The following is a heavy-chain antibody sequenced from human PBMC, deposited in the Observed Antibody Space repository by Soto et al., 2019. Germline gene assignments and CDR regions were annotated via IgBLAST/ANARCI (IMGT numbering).Heavy chain of an antibody. Sequence: PSETLSLTSVVSGYSVSSGYYWGWLRQPPGKGLEWIGSIYHGGSTYYKPSLYRRVAISIEVDNNHVSLILICVTAADAAVEYCARVWPCVPYYYGSSPYTFENGFDPWGQGTLVTVSS. V-gene: IGHV4-38-2*01. CDR1: GYSVSSGYY. CDR3: ARVWPCVPYYYGSSPYTFENGFDP. CDR2: IYHGGST. J-gene: IGHJ5*02. D-gene: IGHD3-22*01.